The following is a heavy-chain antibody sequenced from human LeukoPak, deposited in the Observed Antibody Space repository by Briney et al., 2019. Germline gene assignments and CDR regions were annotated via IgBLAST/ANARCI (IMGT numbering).Heavy chain of an antibody. CDR1: GFTFNSYD. CDR2: ISYDGSNT. V-gene: IGHV3-30*18. J-gene: IGHJ4*02. CDR3: AKVYEAYCAGDCYSFFDY. Sequence: PGGSLRLSCAASGFTFNSYDMHWVRQAPGKGLEWVALISYDGSNTYYADSVKGRFSISRDNSKNTVNLQMNRLRAEDTTVYYCAKVYEAYCAGDCYSFFDYWGQGILVTVSS. D-gene: IGHD2-21*02.